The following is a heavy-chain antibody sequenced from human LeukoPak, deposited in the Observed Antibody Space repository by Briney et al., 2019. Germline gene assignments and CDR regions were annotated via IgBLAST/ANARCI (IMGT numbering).Heavy chain of an antibody. J-gene: IGHJ3*02. V-gene: IGHV4-31*03. CDR3: ARVVVVTATPPGAFDI. CDR1: GGSISSGGYY. CDR2: IYYSGST. D-gene: IGHD2-21*02. Sequence: PSETLSLTCTVSGGSISSGGYYWSWIRQHPGKGLEWIGYIYYSGSTYYNPSLKSRVTISVDTSKNQFSLKLSSVTAADTAVYFWARVVVVTATPPGAFDIWGQGTMDTVSS.